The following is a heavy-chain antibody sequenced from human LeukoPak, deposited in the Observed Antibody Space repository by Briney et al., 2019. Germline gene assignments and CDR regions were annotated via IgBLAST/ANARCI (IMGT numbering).Heavy chain of an antibody. Sequence: ASVKVSCKASGYTFTDYYFHWVRQAPGQGLEWMGWINPNSGGTVYAQSFQGRVTMTRDTSISIVYMELSSLRSDDTAVYYCASSGSSIQFDPWGQGTLVSVSS. CDR3: ASSGSSIQFDP. J-gene: IGHJ5*02. D-gene: IGHD1-26*01. V-gene: IGHV1-2*02. CDR2: INPNSGGT. CDR1: GYTFTDYY.